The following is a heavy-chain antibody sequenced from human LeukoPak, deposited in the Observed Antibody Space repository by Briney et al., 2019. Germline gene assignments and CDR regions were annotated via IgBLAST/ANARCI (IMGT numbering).Heavy chain of an antibody. Sequence: ASVKVSCTASGYTFTGYYMHWVRQAPGQGLEWMGWINPNSGGTNYAQKFQGRVTMTRDTSISTAYMELSRLRSDDTAVYYCARSLGYCSSTSCYTIEFDYWGQGTLVTVSS. CDR2: INPNSGGT. CDR1: GYTFTGYY. J-gene: IGHJ4*02. D-gene: IGHD2-2*02. V-gene: IGHV1-2*02. CDR3: ARSLGYCSSTSCYTIEFDY.